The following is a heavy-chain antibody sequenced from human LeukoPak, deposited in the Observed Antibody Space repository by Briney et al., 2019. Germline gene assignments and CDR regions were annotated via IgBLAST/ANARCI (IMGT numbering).Heavy chain of an antibody. J-gene: IGHJ4*02. Sequence: SETLSLTCAVYGGSFSGYYWSWIRQPPGKGLEWIGEINHSGSTNYNPSLKSRVTISVDTSKNQFSLKLSSVTAADTAVYYCARGHTVTTYYFDCWGQGTLVTVSS. CDR2: INHSGST. V-gene: IGHV4-34*01. CDR1: GGSFSGYY. CDR3: ARGHTVTTYYFDC. D-gene: IGHD4-17*01.